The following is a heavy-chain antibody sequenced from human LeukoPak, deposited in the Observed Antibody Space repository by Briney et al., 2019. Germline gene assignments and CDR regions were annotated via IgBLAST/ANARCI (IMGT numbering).Heavy chain of an antibody. V-gene: IGHV3-74*01. D-gene: IGHD1-7*01. CDR3: VRDGGGTTPYDS. CDR2: ISPDGRNI. CDR1: GFTLGDYW. Sequence: GGSLRLSCAASGFTLGDYWMNWVRQTPGKGPVWVSHISPDGRNIAYADSVKGRFTISRDSAKNTLYLQMNSLRVGDTAVYYCVRDGGGTTPYDSWGQGTLVTVSS. J-gene: IGHJ4*02.